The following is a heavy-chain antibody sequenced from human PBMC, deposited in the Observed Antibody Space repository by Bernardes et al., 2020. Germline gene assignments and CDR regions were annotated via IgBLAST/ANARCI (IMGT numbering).Heavy chain of an antibody. CDR2: IYPGDSDT. J-gene: IGHJ6*02. V-gene: IGHV5-51*01. D-gene: IGHD2-2*01. Sequence: GASLKISCKGSGYSFTRYWIGWVRQMPGKGLEWMGIIYPGDSDTRYSPSFQGQVTISADKSISTAYLQWSSLKASDTAMYYCARPNAHYYYGMDVWGQGTTVTVSS. CDR1: GYSFTRYW. CDR3: ARPNAHYYYGMDV.